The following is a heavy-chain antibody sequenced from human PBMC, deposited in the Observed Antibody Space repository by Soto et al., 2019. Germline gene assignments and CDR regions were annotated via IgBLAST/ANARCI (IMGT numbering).Heavy chain of an antibody. J-gene: IGHJ6*02. CDR3: ARVPPGYYYGMDV. CDR2: INPSGGST. Sequence: QVQLVQSGAEVKKPGASVKASCKASGYTFTSYYMNWVRQAPGQGLEWMGIINPSGGSTTYAQKFQGRVTMTRDTSTSTVYMELSSLRSEDTAVYYCARVPPGYYYGMDVWGQGTTVTVSS. V-gene: IGHV1-46*01. CDR1: GYTFTSYY.